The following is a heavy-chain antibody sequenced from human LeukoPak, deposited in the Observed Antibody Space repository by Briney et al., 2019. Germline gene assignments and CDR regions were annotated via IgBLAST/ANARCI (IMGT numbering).Heavy chain of an antibody. CDR1: GFTFSSYA. CDR2: ISGSGGAT. Sequence: GGSLRLSCAASGFTFSSYAMSWVRQTPRKGLEWVSAISGSGGATYYADSVRGRFTISRDNSKNTLYLQMNSLRAEDTAVYYCAKGAPAAYSSGWYFDYWGQGTLVTVSS. CDR3: AKGAPAAYSSGWYFDY. V-gene: IGHV3-23*01. D-gene: IGHD6-19*01. J-gene: IGHJ4*02.